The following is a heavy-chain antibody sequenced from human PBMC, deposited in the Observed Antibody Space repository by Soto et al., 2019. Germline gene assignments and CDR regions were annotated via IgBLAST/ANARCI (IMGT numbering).Heavy chain of an antibody. CDR2: IYYSGST. CDR1: GGSISSGDYY. CDR3: ARGNDFWSGYSTLTSYGLDV. J-gene: IGHJ6*04. D-gene: IGHD3-3*01. Sequence: SETLSLTCSVSGGSISSGDYYWSWIRQPPEKGLEWIGYIYYSGSTYYNPSLKSRVTISVDTSKNQFSLNLNSVTAADTAVYFCARGNDFWSGYSTLTSYGLDVWGEGTKVTVSS. V-gene: IGHV4-30-4*01.